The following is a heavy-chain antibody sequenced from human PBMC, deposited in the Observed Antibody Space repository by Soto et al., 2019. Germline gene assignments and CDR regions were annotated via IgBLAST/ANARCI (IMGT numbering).Heavy chain of an antibody. CDR3: ARANTYGSGSYIPAAY. J-gene: IGHJ4*02. CDR1: GGTFSSYA. D-gene: IGHD3-10*01. CDR2: IIPIFGTA. V-gene: IGHV1-69*01. Sequence: QVQLVQSGAEVKKPGSSVKVSCKASGGTFSSYAISWVRQAPGQGLEWMGGIIPIFGTANYAQKFQGRVTINAEESTSTGYKEPSRLRTEDTAVYYCARANTYGSGSYIPAAYWGQGTLVTVSS.